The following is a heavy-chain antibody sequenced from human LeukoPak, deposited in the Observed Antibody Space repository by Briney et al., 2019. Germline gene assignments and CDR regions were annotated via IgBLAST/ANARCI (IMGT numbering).Heavy chain of an antibody. D-gene: IGHD2-8*02. J-gene: IGHJ3*02. CDR1: GFTFSTYD. Sequence: GGSLRLSCAASGFTFSTYDMNWVRQAPGKGLEWVSSISTTSRYIYYADSVRGRFTISRDNARNSLYLQMNSLRAEDTALYYCARMHCTGGGGCSNRMGASHIWGQGTMVTVSS. V-gene: IGHV3-21*01. CDR2: ISTTSRYI. CDR3: ARMHCTGGGGCSNRMGASHI.